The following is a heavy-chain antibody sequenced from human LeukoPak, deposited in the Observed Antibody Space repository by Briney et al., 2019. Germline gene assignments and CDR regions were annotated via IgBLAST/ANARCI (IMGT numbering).Heavy chain of an antibody. Sequence: ASVKVSCKASGYTFTGYYMHWVRQAPGQGLEWMGWINPNSGGTNYAQKFQGRVTMTRDTSISTAYMELSRLRSEDTAVYYCARDYDSSGYYYLDAFDIWGQGTMVTVSS. CDR2: INPNSGGT. CDR3: ARDYDSSGYYYLDAFDI. V-gene: IGHV1-2*02. CDR1: GYTFTGYY. J-gene: IGHJ3*02. D-gene: IGHD3-22*01.